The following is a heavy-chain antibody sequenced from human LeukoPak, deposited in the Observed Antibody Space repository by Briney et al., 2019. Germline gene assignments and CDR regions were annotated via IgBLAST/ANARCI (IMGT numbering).Heavy chain of an antibody. J-gene: IGHJ4*02. D-gene: IGHD1-26*01. CDR2: IYSGGTT. V-gene: IGHV3-53*01. CDR1: GFTVNYNY. CDR3: SRGAGASGRDY. Sequence: GGSLRLSCAASGFTVNYNYMNWVRQAPGKGLEWVSVIYSGGTTYYADSVKDRFTISRDNSKNTLYLQMNSLRGEDTAVYYCSRGAGASGRDYWGQGTLVIVSS.